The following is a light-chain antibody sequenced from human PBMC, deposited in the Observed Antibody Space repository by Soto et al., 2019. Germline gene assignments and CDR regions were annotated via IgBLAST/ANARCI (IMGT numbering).Light chain of an antibody. CDR2: RAS. V-gene: IGKV1-5*01. J-gene: IGKJ4*01. Sequence: DIRMTQSPSTLPASVGDRVTITCGASQSISNWLAWYQQKPGTAPKLLIYRASSRATGIPDRFSGSGSGTDFTLTISRLEPEDFAVYYCQQYGSSPPITFGGGTKVDIK. CDR1: QSISNW. CDR3: QQYGSSPPIT.